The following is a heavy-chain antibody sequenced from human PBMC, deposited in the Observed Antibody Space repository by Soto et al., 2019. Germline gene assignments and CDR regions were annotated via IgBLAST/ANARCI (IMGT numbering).Heavy chain of an antibody. CDR1: GGSFSGYY. CDR3: ASPTRDGYGADY. V-gene: IGHV4-34*01. Sequence: SETLSLTCAVYGGSFSGYYWSWIRQPPGKGLEWIGEINHSGSTNYSPSLKSRVTISVDTSKNQISLKLSSVTAADTALYYCASPTRDGYGADYWGQGTLVTVSS. J-gene: IGHJ4*02. CDR2: INHSGST. D-gene: IGHD4-17*01.